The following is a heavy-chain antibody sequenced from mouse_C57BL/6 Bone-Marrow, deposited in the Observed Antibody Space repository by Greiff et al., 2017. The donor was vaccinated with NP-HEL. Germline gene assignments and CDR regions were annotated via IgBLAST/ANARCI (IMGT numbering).Heavy chain of an antibody. CDR2: INPSSGYT. CDR1: GYTFTSYT. CDR3: ARRGRVVATGDWYFDV. J-gene: IGHJ1*03. Sequence: VKLMQPGAELARPGASVKMSCKASGYTFTSYTMHWVKQRPGQGLEWIGYINPSSGYTKYNQKFKDKATLTADKSSSTAYMQLSSLTSEDSAVYYGARRGRVVATGDWYFDVWGTGTTVTVSS. V-gene: IGHV1-4*01. D-gene: IGHD1-1*01.